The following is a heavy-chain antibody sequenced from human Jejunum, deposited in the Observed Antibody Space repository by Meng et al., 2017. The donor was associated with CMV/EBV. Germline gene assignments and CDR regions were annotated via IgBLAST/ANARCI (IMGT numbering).Heavy chain of an antibody. CDR2: VHYSGRS. CDR3: VRDSYSYGSDSYNWFDP. Sequence: SITYYFLSWIRKPPGKGLEWIGFVHYSGRSNYNPSLKSRLTMSVETSKNQFSLTLTSVTAADTAIYYCVRDSYSYGSDSYNWFDPWGQGTLVTVSS. J-gene: IGHJ5*02. CDR1: SITYYF. D-gene: IGHD3-10*01. V-gene: IGHV4-59*01.